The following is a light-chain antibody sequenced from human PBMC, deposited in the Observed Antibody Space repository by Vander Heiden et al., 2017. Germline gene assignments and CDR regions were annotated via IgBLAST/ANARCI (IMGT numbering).Light chain of an antibody. CDR3: QQYYRPPFT. CDR1: QSVFYSATNNNY. J-gene: IGKJ3*01. V-gene: IGKV4-1*01. Sequence: DIVMTQSPASLAVSPGERATINCKSSQSVFYSATNNNYLSWYQQKPGQPPKLLIYWASTRESGVPDRFSGSGSGTDFTLTISSLQAEDVAVYYCQQYYRPPFTFGPGTKVHIQ. CDR2: WAS.